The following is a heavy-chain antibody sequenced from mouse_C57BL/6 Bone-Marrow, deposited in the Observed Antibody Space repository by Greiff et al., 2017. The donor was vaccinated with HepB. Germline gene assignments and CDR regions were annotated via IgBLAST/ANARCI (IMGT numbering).Heavy chain of an antibody. Sequence: VQLQQSGPELVKPGASVKISCKASGNTFTDYYMNWVKQSHGKSLEWIGDINPNNGGTSYNQKFKGKATLTVDKSSSTAYMELRSLTSEDSAVYYCATGDYDDPFYAMDYWGQGTSVTVSS. CDR1: GNTFTDYY. V-gene: IGHV1-26*01. CDR2: INPNNGGT. CDR3: ATGDYDDPFYAMDY. D-gene: IGHD2-4*01. J-gene: IGHJ4*01.